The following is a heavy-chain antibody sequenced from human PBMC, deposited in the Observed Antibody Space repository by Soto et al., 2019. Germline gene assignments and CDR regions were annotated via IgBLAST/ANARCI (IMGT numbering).Heavy chain of an antibody. D-gene: IGHD1-26*01. J-gene: IGHJ4*02. V-gene: IGHV3-23*01. CDR2: ISGSGGST. Sequence: EVQLLESGGGLVQPGGSLRLSCAASGFTFSSYAMRWVRQAPGKGLELVSAISGSGGSTYYADSVKGRFTISRDNCKNTLYLQMNSLRAEDTAVYYCARRGSGSYYDYCGQGTLFTVSS. CDR1: GFTFSSYA. CDR3: ARRGSGSYYDY.